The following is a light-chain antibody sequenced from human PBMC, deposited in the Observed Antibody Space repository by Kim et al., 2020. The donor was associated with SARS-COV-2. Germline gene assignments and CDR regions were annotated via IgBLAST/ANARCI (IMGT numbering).Light chain of an antibody. V-gene: IGKV3-15*01. J-gene: IGKJ1*01. CDR2: SAS. CDR3: QNYASWPLA. Sequence: EIVMTQSPVTLSVSPGDRATLSCRASQSVGNDLAWYQEKLGQAPRLLIYSASTRATDILARFSGSGSGTEFTLTISSLQSEDFAVYYCQNYASWPLAFSQGTKVDIK. CDR1: QSVGND.